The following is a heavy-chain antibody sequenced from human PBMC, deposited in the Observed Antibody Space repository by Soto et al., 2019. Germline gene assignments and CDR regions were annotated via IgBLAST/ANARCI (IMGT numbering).Heavy chain of an antibody. Sequence: QVQLQESGPGLVKPSETLSLTCTVSGGSISSYYWSWIRQPAGKGLEWIGRIYTSGSTNYNPSLKGRVTMSVDTSKNQFSLKLSSVTAADTAVYYCAREELVVVVAATTDQYYYYGMDVWGQGTTVTVSS. V-gene: IGHV4-4*07. CDR1: GGSISSYY. CDR2: IYTSGST. CDR3: AREELVVVVAATTDQYYYYGMDV. J-gene: IGHJ6*02. D-gene: IGHD2-15*01.